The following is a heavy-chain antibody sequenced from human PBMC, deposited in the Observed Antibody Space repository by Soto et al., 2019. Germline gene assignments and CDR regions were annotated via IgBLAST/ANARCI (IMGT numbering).Heavy chain of an antibody. CDR2: IYTSAST. Sequence: QVQLQESGPGLLKPSETLSLTCTVSGASVNTFSWSWIRQPAGKGLEWIGRIYTSASTNYSPSLKGRLTLSVDTSKNQVSLKLTSVTAADTAIYYCAKDREEGYNFYYGMVVWGQGATVTVSS. V-gene: IGHV4-4*07. J-gene: IGHJ6*02. CDR3: AKDREEGYNFYYGMVV. CDR1: GASVNTFS.